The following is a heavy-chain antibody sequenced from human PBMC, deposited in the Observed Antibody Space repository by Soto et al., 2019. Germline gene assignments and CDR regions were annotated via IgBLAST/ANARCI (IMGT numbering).Heavy chain of an antibody. D-gene: IGHD3-9*01. CDR1: GFTFSDSY. Sequence: QVQLVESGGGLVKPGGSLRLSCAASGFTFSDSYMAWIRQAPGKGLEWVATISYNGKTIYYADSVKGRFTVSRDKTRNSLFLQMNSLGAEATAVYYCARDNYAVLIGLFDYWGQGTLVTVSS. CDR3: ARDNYAVLIGLFDY. V-gene: IGHV3-11*01. CDR2: ISYNGKTI. J-gene: IGHJ4*02.